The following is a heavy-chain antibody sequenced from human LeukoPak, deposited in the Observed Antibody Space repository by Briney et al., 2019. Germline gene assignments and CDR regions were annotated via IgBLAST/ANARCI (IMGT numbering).Heavy chain of an antibody. CDR2: ILYDGSNK. CDR3: ARGNGNINALDY. Sequence: GRSLRLSCAASGFIFSSNDMHWVRQAPGKGLEWVAVILYDGSNKYYVDSVKGRFTISRDNSKNTVYLQMNSLRAEDTAVYYCARGNGNINALDYWGQGTLVTVSS. J-gene: IGHJ4*02. V-gene: IGHV3-30-3*01. D-gene: IGHD5-24*01. CDR1: GFIFSSND.